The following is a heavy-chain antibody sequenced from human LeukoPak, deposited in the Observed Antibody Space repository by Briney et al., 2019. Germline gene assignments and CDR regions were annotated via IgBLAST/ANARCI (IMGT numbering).Heavy chain of an antibody. CDR3: ARDRQKIIAAAGNAWFDP. Sequence: SETLSLTCTVSGGSISSYYWSWIRQPAGKGLEWIGRIYTSGSTNYNPSLKSRVTMSVDTSKNQFSLKLSSVTAADTAVYYCARDRQKIIAAAGNAWFDPWGQGTLVTVSS. D-gene: IGHD6-13*01. V-gene: IGHV4-4*07. CDR2: IYTSGST. CDR1: GGSISSYY. J-gene: IGHJ5*02.